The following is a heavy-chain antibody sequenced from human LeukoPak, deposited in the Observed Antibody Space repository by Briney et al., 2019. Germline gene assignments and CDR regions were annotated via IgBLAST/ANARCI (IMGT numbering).Heavy chain of an antibody. CDR3: ARHGSVLRYFDWLLYPPSRDYYYMDV. Sequence: SETLSLTCSVSGASISSGSNYWGWIRQPPGKTLEWIGSIYSSGSTYYNSSLQSRVIIIIDTPKNHFSLTLSSVTAADTAVYYCARHGSVLRYFDWLLYPPSRDYYYMDVWGKGTTVTISS. J-gene: IGHJ6*03. CDR1: GASISSGSNY. CDR2: IYSSGST. V-gene: IGHV4-39*01. D-gene: IGHD3-9*01.